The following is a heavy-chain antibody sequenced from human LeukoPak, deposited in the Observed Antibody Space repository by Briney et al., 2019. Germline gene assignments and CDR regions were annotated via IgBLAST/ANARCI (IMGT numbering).Heavy chain of an antibody. Sequence: GGSLRLSCAASGFTFSSDSNNWIRQAPGKGLDWVSSISSSSSYIYYADSVKGRFTISRDNARNSLYLQVNSLRSEDTAVYYCARPGLYSAWLDAFEIWGQGTMVTVSS. D-gene: IGHD2-8*01. CDR3: ARPGLYSAWLDAFEI. J-gene: IGHJ3*02. V-gene: IGHV3-21*01. CDR2: ISSSSSYI. CDR1: GFTFSSDS.